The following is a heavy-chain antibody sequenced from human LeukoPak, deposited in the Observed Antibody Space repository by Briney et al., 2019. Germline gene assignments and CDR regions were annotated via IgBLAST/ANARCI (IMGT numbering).Heavy chain of an antibody. CDR3: AKGGDYVGVAARIDL. CDR2: ISYDGSNK. J-gene: IGHJ5*02. V-gene: IGHV3-30-3*01. CDR1: GFTFSSYA. Sequence: PGGSLRLSCAASGFTFSSYATHWVRQAPGKGLEWVAVISYDGSNKYYADSVKGRFTISRDNSKHTLYLQMNSLRAEDTAVYFCAKGGDYVGVAARIDLWGQGTLVTVSS. D-gene: IGHD3-10*02.